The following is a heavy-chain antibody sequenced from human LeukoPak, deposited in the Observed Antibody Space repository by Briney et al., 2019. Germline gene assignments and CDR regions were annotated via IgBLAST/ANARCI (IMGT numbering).Heavy chain of an antibody. J-gene: IGHJ5*02. CDR2: ISSSSSYI. CDR1: GFTFSSYS. D-gene: IGHD6-13*01. V-gene: IGHV3-21*01. CDR3: ARGPHSSSWSNWFDP. Sequence: PGGSLRLSCAASGFTFSSYSMNWVRQAPGKGLEWVSSISSSSSYIYYADSVKGRFTISRDNAKNSPYLQMNSLRAEDTAVYYCARGPHSSSWSNWFDPWGQGTLVTVSS.